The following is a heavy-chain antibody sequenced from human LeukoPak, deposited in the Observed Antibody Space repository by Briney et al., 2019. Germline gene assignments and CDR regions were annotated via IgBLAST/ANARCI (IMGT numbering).Heavy chain of an antibody. CDR3: AKEVSSSSGVDP. Sequence: TGGSLRLSCVASGFTYSSYAMSWVRQAPGKGLEWVSAISGSGGSTYYADSVKGRFTISRDNSKNTLYLQMNSLRAEDTAVYYCAKEVSSSSGVDPWGQGTLVTVSS. CDR1: GFTYSSYA. J-gene: IGHJ5*02. V-gene: IGHV3-23*01. D-gene: IGHD6-13*01. CDR2: ISGSGGST.